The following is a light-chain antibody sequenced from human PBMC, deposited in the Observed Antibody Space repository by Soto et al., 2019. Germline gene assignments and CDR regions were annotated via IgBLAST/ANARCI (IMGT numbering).Light chain of an antibody. V-gene: IGKV1-5*03. CDR2: KAS. J-gene: IGKJ2*01. Sequence: DIQMTQSPSTLSASVGDRVTITCRASQSISTWLAWYQQKPGKAPKLLIYKASSLRNGVPSRFSGSGSETEFTLTIDSLQPDDFASYYCQQYNCYPPSFGQGSKLEIK. CDR3: QQYNCYPPS. CDR1: QSISTW.